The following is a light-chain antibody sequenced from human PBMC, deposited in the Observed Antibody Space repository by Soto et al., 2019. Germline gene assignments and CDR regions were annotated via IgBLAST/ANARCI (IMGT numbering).Light chain of an antibody. CDR1: SGHSSYA. CDR3: QTWDTGIRV. CDR2: LNNDGSQ. V-gene: IGLV4-69*01. Sequence: QLVLTQSPSASASLGTSVKLTCTLSSGHSSYAIAWHQQQPEKGPRYLMKLNNDGSQSKGDGIPDRFSGSSSGAERYLIISSLQSEDEADYYCQTWDTGIRVFGGGTKLTVL. J-gene: IGLJ2*01.